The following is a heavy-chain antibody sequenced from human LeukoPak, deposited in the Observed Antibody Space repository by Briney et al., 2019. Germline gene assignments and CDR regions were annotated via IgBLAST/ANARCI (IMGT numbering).Heavy chain of an antibody. CDR1: GGSVRGYY. J-gene: IGHJ4*02. CDR3: ARAPGYCSSTSCYREGSYFDY. D-gene: IGHD2-2*02. Sequence: PSETLSLTCAVYGGSVRGYYWSWIRQPPWKGLEWIGEINHSGSTNYNPSLKSRVTISVDTSKNQFSLKLSSVTAADTAVYYCARAPGYCSSTSCYREGSYFDYWGQGTLVTVSS. CDR2: INHSGST. V-gene: IGHV4-34*01.